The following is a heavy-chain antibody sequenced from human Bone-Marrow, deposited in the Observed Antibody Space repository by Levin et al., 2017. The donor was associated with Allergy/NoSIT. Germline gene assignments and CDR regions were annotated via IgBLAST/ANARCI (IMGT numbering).Heavy chain of an antibody. CDR3: TIRLPSYLIWPYYYGMDV. CDR1: GFTFSNAW. D-gene: IGHD3-10*01. Sequence: GESLKISCAASGFTFSNAWMSWVRQAPGKGLEWVGRIKSKTDGGTTDYAAPVKGRFTISRDDSKNTLYLQMNSLKTEDTAVYYCTIRLPSYLIWPYYYGMDVWGQGTTVTVSS. CDR2: IKSKTDGGTT. J-gene: IGHJ6*02. V-gene: IGHV3-15*01.